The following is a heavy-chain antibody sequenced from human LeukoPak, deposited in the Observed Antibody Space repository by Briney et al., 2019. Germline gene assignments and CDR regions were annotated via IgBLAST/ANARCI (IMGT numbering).Heavy chain of an antibody. V-gene: IGHV3-21*01. J-gene: IGHJ6*02. D-gene: IGHD3-10*01. CDR2: ISSSSSYI. CDR3: ARGGGYYIMDV. CDR1: GFTFSGYS. Sequence: PGGSLRLSCAASGFTFSGYSMNWVRQAPGKGLEWVSSISSSSSYIYYADSVKGRFTMSRDNAKNSLYLQMNSLRADDTAAYYCARGGGYYIMDVWGQGTTVTVSS.